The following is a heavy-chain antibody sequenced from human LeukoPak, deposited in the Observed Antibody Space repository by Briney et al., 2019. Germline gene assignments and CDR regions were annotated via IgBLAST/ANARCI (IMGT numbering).Heavy chain of an antibody. CDR2: NNRSGST. D-gene: IGHD3-10*01. Sequence: ATLSLTCAVYGVSFIGYYWSWIRQPPGKGLEWIGENNRSGSTNYNPSLKSRVTISVDTSKNQFSLKLSSVSAADTDVYYCARSRMVRGPFDPWGQGNLVTVSS. CDR1: GVSFIGYY. CDR3: ARSRMVRGPFDP. V-gene: IGHV4-34*01. J-gene: IGHJ5*02.